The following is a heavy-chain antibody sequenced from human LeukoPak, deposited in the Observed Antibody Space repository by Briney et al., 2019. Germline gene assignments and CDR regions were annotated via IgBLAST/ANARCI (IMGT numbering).Heavy chain of an antibody. J-gene: IGHJ5*02. CDR2: IYYSGNT. CDR3: ASANCSSAGCYGANWFDP. D-gene: IGHD2-2*01. V-gene: IGHV4-30-4*08. Sequence: SETLSLTCTVSGGSISSGDYYWSWIRQPPGKGLEWIGYIYYSGNTFHYNPSLKSRVNISVDTSKNQFSLRLSSVTAVDTAVYYCASANCSSAGCYGANWFDPWGQGTLVTVSS. CDR1: GGSISSGDYY.